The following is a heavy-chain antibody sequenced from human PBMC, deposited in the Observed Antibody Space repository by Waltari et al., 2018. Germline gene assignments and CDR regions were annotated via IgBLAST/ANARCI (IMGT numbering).Heavy chain of an antibody. CDR1: GYSFTSYW. CDR3: ARVVDYYDSSGYYYYYYGMDV. Sequence: EVQLVQSGAEVKKPGESLKISCKGSGYSFTSYWIGWVRQLPGKGLEWMGIIYPGDSDTRYSPSFQGQVTISADKSISTAYLQWSSLKASDTAMYYCARVVDYYDSSGYYYYYYGMDVWGQGTTVTVSS. CDR2: IYPGDSDT. D-gene: IGHD3-22*01. J-gene: IGHJ6*02. V-gene: IGHV5-51*03.